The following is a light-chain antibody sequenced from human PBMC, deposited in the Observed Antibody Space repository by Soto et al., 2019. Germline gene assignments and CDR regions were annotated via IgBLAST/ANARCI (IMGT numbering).Light chain of an antibody. CDR3: AAWDDTSSFV. CDR1: SSNIGRNT. V-gene: IGLV1-44*01. CDR2: TND. J-gene: IGLJ1*01. Sequence: QSVLTQPPSASGTPGQRVIISCSGGSSNIGRNTVNWYQHLPGTAPKLLIYTNDQRPSGAPDRFSGSKSGTSASLAISGRQSEDEADYYCAAWDDTSSFVFGTGTKVTVL.